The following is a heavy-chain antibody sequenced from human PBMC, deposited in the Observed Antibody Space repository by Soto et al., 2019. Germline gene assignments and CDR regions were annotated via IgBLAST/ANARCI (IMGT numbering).Heavy chain of an antibody. CDR1: GGTFGSYA. V-gene: IGHV1-69*13. CDR2: IIPTSDTT. Sequence: SVKVSCKASGGTFGSYAISWVRQAPGQGLEWMGGIIPTSDTTNYAQKFQGRVTITADESTSTAYMELSSLRSEDTAVYYCARSQGSSTSLEIYYYYYYGMDVWGQGTTVTVSS. D-gene: IGHD2-2*01. J-gene: IGHJ6*02. CDR3: ARSQGSSTSLEIYYYYYYGMDV.